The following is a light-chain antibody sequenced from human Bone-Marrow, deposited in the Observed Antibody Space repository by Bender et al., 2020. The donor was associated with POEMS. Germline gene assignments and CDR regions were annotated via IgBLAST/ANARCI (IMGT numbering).Light chain of an antibody. CDR1: SSNIGNHG. CDR2: YDD. V-gene: IGLV1-36*01. Sequence: QSVVTQPPSLSEAPRQRVTISCSGSSSNIGNHGVNWYQQLPGEAPKLLIYYDDLLTPGVSDRFSGSKSGNAASLTISGLQAEDEADYYCRSYTSRITLDVAFGGGTKLTVL. CDR3: RSYTSRITLDVA. J-gene: IGLJ2*01.